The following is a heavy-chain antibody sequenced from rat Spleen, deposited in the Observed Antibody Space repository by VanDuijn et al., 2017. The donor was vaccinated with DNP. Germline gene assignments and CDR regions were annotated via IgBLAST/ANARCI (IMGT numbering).Heavy chain of an antibody. CDR2: IWAGGST. D-gene: IGHD4-1*01. Sequence: QVQLEESGPGLMQPSETLSLTCTVSGFSLTSNGVGWVRQPLGKGLVWMGTIWAGGSTNYNSAVQSRLSISRDTSKSQVFLKMNSLQPEDTGTYYCARQRASYAMDAWGQGTSVTVSS. CDR3: ARQRASYAMDA. CDR1: GFSLTSNG. V-gene: IGHV2-72*01. J-gene: IGHJ4*01.